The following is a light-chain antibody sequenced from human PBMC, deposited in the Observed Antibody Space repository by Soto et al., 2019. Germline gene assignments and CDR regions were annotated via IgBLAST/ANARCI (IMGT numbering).Light chain of an antibody. J-gene: IGKJ1*01. CDR3: QQYNNWPPDRT. V-gene: IGKV3-15*01. Sequence: EIVMTQSPATLSVSPGERATLSCRASQSVGSTLAWYQQKPGQAPRLLIYGASTRATGIPARFSGSGYGTEFTITISSLQSEDFAIYFCQQYNNWPPDRTFGQGTKVEIK. CDR1: QSVGST. CDR2: GAS.